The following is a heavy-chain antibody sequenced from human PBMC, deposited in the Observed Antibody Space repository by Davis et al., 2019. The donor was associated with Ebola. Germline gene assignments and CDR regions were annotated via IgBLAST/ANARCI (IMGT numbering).Heavy chain of an antibody. Sequence: GESLKISCAASGFTFSSYAMHWVRQAPGKGLEWVAVISYDGSNKYYADSVKGRFTISRDNSKNTLYLQMNSLRAEDTAVYYCAKPVASSKYYFDYWGQGTLVTVSS. CDR2: ISYDGSNK. CDR1: GFTFSSYA. CDR3: AKPVASSKYYFDY. D-gene: IGHD5-12*01. V-gene: IGHV3-30-3*02. J-gene: IGHJ4*02.